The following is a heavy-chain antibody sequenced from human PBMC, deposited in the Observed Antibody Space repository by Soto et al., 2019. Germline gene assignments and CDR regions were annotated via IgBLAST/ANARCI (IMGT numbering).Heavy chain of an antibody. CDR1: GYSIRSSSW. V-gene: IGHV4-28*03. J-gene: IGHJ6*02. CDR2: VDHSGST. Sequence: SETLSLTCDVSGYSIRSSSWWGWIRQPPGKGLEWIGCVDHSGSTYYSPSLKSRVIMSVDTSKNQFSLHLRSVTAVDTAMYYCARGHIVVVFFSYGMDVWGQGTTVPVSS. D-gene: IGHD2-21*01. CDR3: ARGHIVVVFFSYGMDV.